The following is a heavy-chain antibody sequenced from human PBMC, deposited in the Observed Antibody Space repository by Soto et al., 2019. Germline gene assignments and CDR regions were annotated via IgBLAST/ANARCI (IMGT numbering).Heavy chain of an antibody. D-gene: IGHD4-17*01. CDR1: GGSFRGYY. V-gene: IGHV4-34*01. Sequence: SETLSLTCAVYGGSFRGYYWSWIRQPPGKGLEWIGEINHSGSTNYNPSLKSRVTISVDTSKNQFSLKLSSVTAADTAVYYCARGSDGVVDYWGQGTLVTVS. CDR2: INHSGST. J-gene: IGHJ4*02. CDR3: ARGSDGVVDY.